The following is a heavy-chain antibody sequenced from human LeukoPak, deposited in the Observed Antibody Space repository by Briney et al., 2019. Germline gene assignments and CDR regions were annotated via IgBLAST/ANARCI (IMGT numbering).Heavy chain of an antibody. CDR2: IYYSGST. CDR1: GGSISSSSYY. J-gene: IGHJ4*02. V-gene: IGHV4-39*07. Sequence: SETLSLTCTVSGGSISSSSYYWGWIRQPPGKGLEWIGSIYYSGSTYYNPSLKSRVTISVDTSKNQFSLKLSSVTAADTAVYYCARGYGGNSGAYFDYWGQGTLVTVSS. D-gene: IGHD4-23*01. CDR3: ARGYGGNSGAYFDY.